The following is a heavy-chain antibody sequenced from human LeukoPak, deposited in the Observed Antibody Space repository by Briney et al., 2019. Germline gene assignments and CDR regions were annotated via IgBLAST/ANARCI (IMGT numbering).Heavy chain of an antibody. Sequence: PSETLSLTCTVSGGSISSGSYYWSWIRQPAGKGLEWIGRIYTSGSTNYNPSLKSRVTMSVDTSKNQFSLKLSSVTAADTAVYYCARGRRVYDYVWGSYRPPLDYWGQGTLVTVSS. J-gene: IGHJ4*02. CDR3: ARGRRVYDYVWGSYRPPLDY. CDR2: IYTSGST. CDR1: GGSISSGSYY. D-gene: IGHD3-16*02. V-gene: IGHV4-61*02.